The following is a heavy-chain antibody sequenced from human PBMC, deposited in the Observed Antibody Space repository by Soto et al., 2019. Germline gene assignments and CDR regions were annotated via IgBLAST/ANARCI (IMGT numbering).Heavy chain of an antibody. Sequence: PSETLSLTCAVSGGSISSGGYSWSWIRQPPGKGLEWIGYIYHSGGTYYNPSLKSRVTISVDRSKNQFSLKLSSVTAADTAVYYCARGNYDILTGYYFFDYWGQGTLVTVSS. CDR1: GGSISSGGYS. CDR3: ARGNYDILTGYYFFDY. V-gene: IGHV4-30-2*01. D-gene: IGHD3-9*01. CDR2: IYHSGGT. J-gene: IGHJ4*02.